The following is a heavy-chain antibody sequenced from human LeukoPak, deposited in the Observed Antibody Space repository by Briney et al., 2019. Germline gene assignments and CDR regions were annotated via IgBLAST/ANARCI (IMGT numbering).Heavy chain of an antibody. CDR3: ARDPRGDITGTTFDR. V-gene: IGHV4-31*03. Sequence: SETLSLTCTLSGGSITSGRYYWTWIRQHPHRGLEWIGYVSYSGSTNYNSSLKSRLTISADTSKNQFYLRLTSVTAADTAVYYCARDPRGDITGTTFDRWGQGTLVTVSS. J-gene: IGHJ5*02. D-gene: IGHD1-20*01. CDR1: GGSITSGRYY. CDR2: VSYSGST.